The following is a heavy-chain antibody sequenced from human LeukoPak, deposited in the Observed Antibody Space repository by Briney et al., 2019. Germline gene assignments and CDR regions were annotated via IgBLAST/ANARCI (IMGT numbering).Heavy chain of an antibody. CDR3: AKRTVYSSGWDDAFDF. CDR1: EFTSSSYW. J-gene: IGHJ3*01. D-gene: IGHD6-19*01. CDR2: IKRDGSEE. V-gene: IGHV3-7*02. Sequence: GGSLRLSCVASEFTSSSYWMSWVRLAPGKGLEWVANIKRDGSEEYYVDSVKGRFTVSRDNARNSLYLQMNSLRAEDTAVYYCAKRTVYSSGWDDAFDFWGQGTMVTVSS.